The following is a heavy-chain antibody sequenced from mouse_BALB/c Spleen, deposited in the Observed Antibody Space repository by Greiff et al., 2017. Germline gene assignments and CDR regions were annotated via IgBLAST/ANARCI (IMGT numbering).Heavy chain of an antibody. CDR2: ISNGGGST. CDR1: GFTFSSYT. J-gene: IGHJ4*01. Sequence: EVKLVESGGGLVQPGGSLKLSCAASGFTFSSYTMSWVRQTPEKRLEWVAYISNGGGSTYYPDTVKGRFTISRDNAKNTLYLQMSSLKSEDTAMYYCARQGDYYAMDYWGQGTSVTVSS. CDR3: ARQGDYYAMDY. V-gene: IGHV5-12-2*01.